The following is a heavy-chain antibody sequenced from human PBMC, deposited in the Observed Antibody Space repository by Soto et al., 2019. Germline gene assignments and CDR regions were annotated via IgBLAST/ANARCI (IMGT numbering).Heavy chain of an antibody. V-gene: IGHV3-33*01. CDR1: GFTFSSYG. CDR2: IWYDGSNK. Sequence: QVQLVESGGGVVQPGRSLRLSCAASGFTFSSYGMHWVRQAPGKGLVWGAVIWYDGSNKYYADSVKGRFTISRDNSKNTLYLQMNSQRSEDTAVYYCARALGGEDIVVVPAALGGMDVWGQGTTVTVSS. D-gene: IGHD2-2*01. CDR3: ARALGGEDIVVVPAALGGMDV. J-gene: IGHJ6*02.